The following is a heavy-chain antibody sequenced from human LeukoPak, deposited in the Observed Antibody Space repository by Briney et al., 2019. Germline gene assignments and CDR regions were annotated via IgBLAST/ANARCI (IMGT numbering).Heavy chain of an antibody. CDR1: GFTFSSYS. J-gene: IGHJ4*02. CDR2: INGGSTSI. CDR3: ARDRGGATGDLLDY. Sequence: PGGSLRLSCAASGFTFSSYSMIWVRQAPGKGLEWVSSINGGSTSIYYVDSVKGRFTISRDNTKNSLYLQMNSLRVEDTAVYFCARDRGGATGDLLDYWGQGTLVTVSS. D-gene: IGHD1-26*01. V-gene: IGHV3-21*01.